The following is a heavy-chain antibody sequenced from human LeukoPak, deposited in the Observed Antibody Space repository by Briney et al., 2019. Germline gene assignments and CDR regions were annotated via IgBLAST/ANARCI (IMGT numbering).Heavy chain of an antibody. Sequence: GGALRLSCAASGVFFNTDAITWVRQAPGKGVKWVSHISARGDVTYYADSVEGRFTISRDNSNNTLFMHMRSLRGEDTAIYFCARSQWDLNYYLGSWGQGPLVAVSS. CDR1: GVFFNTDA. J-gene: IGHJ4*02. CDR2: ISARGDVT. V-gene: IGHV3-23*01. CDR3: ARSQWDLNYYLGS. D-gene: IGHD1-26*01.